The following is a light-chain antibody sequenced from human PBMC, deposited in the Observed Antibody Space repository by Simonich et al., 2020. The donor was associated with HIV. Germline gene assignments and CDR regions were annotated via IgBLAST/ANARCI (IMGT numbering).Light chain of an antibody. Sequence: QSALTQPASVSGSPGQSITISCTGTSSDIGGYNYVSWYQQHPGKAPKLMIYDVSKRPSGFFNRFSGSKSGNTASLTISGLQAEDEADYYCSSYTSSSTLVFGGGTKVTVV. V-gene: IGLV2-14*03. J-gene: IGLJ2*01. CDR2: DVS. CDR3: SSYTSSSTLV. CDR1: SSDIGGYNY.